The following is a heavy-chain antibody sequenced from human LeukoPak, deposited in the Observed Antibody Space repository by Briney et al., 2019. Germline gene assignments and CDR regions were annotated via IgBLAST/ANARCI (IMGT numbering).Heavy chain of an antibody. CDR3: AREGWFGELSGFDY. J-gene: IGHJ4*02. V-gene: IGHV3-7*01. Sequence: PGGSLRLSCAASGFTFRSYWMTWVRQAPGKGLEWVANIKQDGSENYYVDSVKGRFTISRDNSKNTLYLQMNSLGAEDTAVYYWAREGWFGELSGFDYWGQGNLVTVSS. CDR1: GFTFRSYW. D-gene: IGHD3-10*01. CDR2: IKQDGSEN.